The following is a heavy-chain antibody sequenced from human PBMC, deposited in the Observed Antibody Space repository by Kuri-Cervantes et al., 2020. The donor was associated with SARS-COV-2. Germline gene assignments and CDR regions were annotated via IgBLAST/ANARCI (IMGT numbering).Heavy chain of an antibody. V-gene: IGHV4-39*01. CDR1: GDSISRSSYF. D-gene: IGHD3-3*01. CDR2: ISYTGSA. Sequence: SETLSLTCTISGDSISRSSYFWGWVRQPPGKGLEWLGSISYTGSAYYNPSLESRVTISVDASKTQFSLKLSSVTAADTAVYYCAAIWSGSYYYYMDVWGKGTTVTVSS. J-gene: IGHJ6*03. CDR3: AAIWSGSYYYYMDV.